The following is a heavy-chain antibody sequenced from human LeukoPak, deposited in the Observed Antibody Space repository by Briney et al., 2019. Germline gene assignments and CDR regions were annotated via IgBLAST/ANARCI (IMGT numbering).Heavy chain of an antibody. J-gene: IGHJ4*02. CDR3: ARQGYCSSTSCSNLGRKARPTRYQLDY. CDR2: IYYSGST. CDR1: GGSISSSSYY. D-gene: IGHD2-2*01. Sequence: SETLSLTCTVSGGSISSSSYYWGWIRQPPGKGLEWIGNIYYSGSTYYNPSLKSRVTISVDTSKNQFSLKLSSVTAADTAVYYCARQGYCSSTSCSNLGRKARPTRYQLDYWGQGTLVTVSS. V-gene: IGHV4-39*01.